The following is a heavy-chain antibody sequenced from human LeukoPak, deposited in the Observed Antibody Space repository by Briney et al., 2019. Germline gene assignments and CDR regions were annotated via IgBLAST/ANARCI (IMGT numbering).Heavy chain of an antibody. CDR1: GFTFSGYG. D-gene: IGHD6-6*01. CDR2: IRFDGSNK. V-gene: IGHV3-30*02. Sequence: GGSLRLSCGASGFTFSGYGMHWVRQAPGKGLEWVAFIRFDGSNKYYADSVKGRFTISRDNSKNTLYLQMNSLRTEDTAVYYCAKALEYASSSGGDYWGQGTLVTVSS. CDR3: AKALEYASSSGGDY. J-gene: IGHJ4*02.